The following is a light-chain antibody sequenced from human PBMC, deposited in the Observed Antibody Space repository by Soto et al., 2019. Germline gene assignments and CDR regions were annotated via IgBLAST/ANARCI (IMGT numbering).Light chain of an antibody. CDR3: SSYTSSSTLLYV. J-gene: IGLJ1*01. Sequence: QSALTQPASVSGSPGQSITISCTGTSSDVGGYNHVSWYQQYPGKAPKLIIYDLSNRPSGISNRFSGSKSGNTASLTISGLQTEDEDDYYCSSYTSSSTLLYVFGTGTKLTVL. V-gene: IGLV2-14*01. CDR2: DLS. CDR1: SSDVGGYNH.